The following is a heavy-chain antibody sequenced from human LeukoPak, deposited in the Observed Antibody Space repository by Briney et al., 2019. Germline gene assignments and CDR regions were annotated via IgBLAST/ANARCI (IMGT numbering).Heavy chain of an antibody. D-gene: IGHD6-13*01. CDR3: ARAASMAAAGENDY. J-gene: IGHJ4*02. CDR2: ISSSSSYI. CDR1: GFTFSSYS. Sequence: GGSLRLSCAASGFTFSSYSMNWVRQAPGKGLEWVSSISSSSSYIYYADSVKGRFTISRDNAKNSLYLQMNSLRAEDTAVYYCARAASMAAAGENDYWGQGTLVTVSS. V-gene: IGHV3-21*01.